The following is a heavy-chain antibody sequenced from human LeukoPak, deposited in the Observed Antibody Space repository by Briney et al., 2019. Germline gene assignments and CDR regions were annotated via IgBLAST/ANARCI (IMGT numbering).Heavy chain of an antibody. J-gene: IGHJ6*02. V-gene: IGHV3-30*02. CDR1: GFTFSSYG. CDR3: ARVLLPLYGMDV. CDR2: IRYDGSNK. Sequence: GGSLRLSCAASGFTFSSYGMHWVRQAPGKGLEWVAFIRYDGSNKYYADSVKGRFTISRDNSKNTLYLQMNSLRVEDTAVYYCARVLLPLYGMDVWGQGTTVTVSS. D-gene: IGHD3-22*01.